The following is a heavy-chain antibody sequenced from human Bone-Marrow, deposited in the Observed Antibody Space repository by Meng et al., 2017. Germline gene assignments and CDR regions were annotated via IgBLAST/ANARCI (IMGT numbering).Heavy chain of an antibody. CDR1: GVSFTDAW. V-gene: IGHV3-15*04. CDR3: ATGAAAADH. D-gene: IGHD6-13*01. Sequence: GESLKISCVASGVSFTDAWMSWVRQAPGKGLEWVGRIETKSEGGTADYAAPVKGRFSISGDDSKNTLYLQMNTLISEDTGVYFCATGAAAADHWGQGTLVTVSS. J-gene: IGHJ4*02. CDR2: IETKSEGGTA.